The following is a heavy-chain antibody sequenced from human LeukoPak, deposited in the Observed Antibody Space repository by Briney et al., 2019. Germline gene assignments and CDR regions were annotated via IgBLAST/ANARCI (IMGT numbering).Heavy chain of an antibody. CDR1: GGSISSGSYY. CDR2: IYTSGST. D-gene: IGHD3-22*01. CDR3: ARAMYYYDSSGYPFDY. J-gene: IGHJ4*02. Sequence: SETLSLTCTVSGGSISSGSYYWSWIRQPAGKGLEWIGRIYTSGSTNYNPSLKSRVTISVDTSKNQFSLKLSSVTAADTAVYYCARAMYYYDSSGYPFDYWGQGTLVTVS. V-gene: IGHV4-61*02.